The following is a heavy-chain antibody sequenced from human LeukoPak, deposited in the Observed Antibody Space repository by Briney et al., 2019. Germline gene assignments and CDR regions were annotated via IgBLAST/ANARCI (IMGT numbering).Heavy chain of an antibody. J-gene: IGHJ4*02. Sequence: PSEALSLTCSVSDDSISSGSYYWSWIRQPAGKGLEWIGRIYASGSTNYNPSLKSRVTISVDTSKSQFSLKLSSVTATDTAVYYCAREQRWLQSLDYWGQGTLVTVSS. CDR1: DDSISSGSYY. D-gene: IGHD5-24*01. CDR2: IYASGST. CDR3: AREQRWLQSLDY. V-gene: IGHV4-61*02.